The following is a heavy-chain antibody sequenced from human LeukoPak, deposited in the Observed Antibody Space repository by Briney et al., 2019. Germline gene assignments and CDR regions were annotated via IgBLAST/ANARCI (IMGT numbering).Heavy chain of an antibody. CDR3: ARAGGSSWYGHYYYGMDV. V-gene: IGHV1-2*02. J-gene: IGHJ6*02. CDR2: INPNSGGT. CDR1: GYTFTGYY. Sequence: GASVKVSCKASGYTFTGYYMHWVRQAPGQGLEWMGWINPNSGGTNYAQKFQGGVTMTRDTSTSTAYMELSRLRSDDTAVYYCARAGGSSWYGHYYYGMDVWGQGTTVTVSS. D-gene: IGHD6-13*01.